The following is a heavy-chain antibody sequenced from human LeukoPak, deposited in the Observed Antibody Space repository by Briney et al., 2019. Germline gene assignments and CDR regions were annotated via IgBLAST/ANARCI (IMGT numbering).Heavy chain of an antibody. J-gene: IGHJ4*02. CDR3: AREITGYSSSSGY. D-gene: IGHD6-6*01. Sequence: GGSLRLSCAASGFISKNFWMNWVRQAPGKGLEWVANIKQDGSEKYYVDSVKGRFTISRDNAKNSLYLEMNSLRAEDTAVYYCAREITGYSSSSGYWGQGTLVTVSS. V-gene: IGHV3-7*01. CDR1: GFISKNFW. CDR2: IKQDGSEK.